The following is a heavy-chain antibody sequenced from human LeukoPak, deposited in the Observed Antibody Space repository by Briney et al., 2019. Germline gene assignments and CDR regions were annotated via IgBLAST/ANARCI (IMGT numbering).Heavy chain of an antibody. V-gene: IGHV3-23*01. CDR1: GFTFSSYA. CDR2: ISGSGGST. D-gene: IGHD3-16*01. Sequence: GGSLRLSCAASGFTFSSYAMSWVRQAPGKGLEWVSAISGSGGSTYYADSVKGRFTISRDNSKNTLYLQMNSLRAEDTAVYYCAKGLKTGVGPYMGYHYYMDVWGKGATVTVSS. CDR3: AKGLKTGVGPYMGYHYYMDV. J-gene: IGHJ6*03.